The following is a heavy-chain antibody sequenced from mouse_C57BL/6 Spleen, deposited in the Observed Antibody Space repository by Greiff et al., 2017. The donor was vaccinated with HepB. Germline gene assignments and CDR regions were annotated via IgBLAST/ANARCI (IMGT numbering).Heavy chain of an antibody. Sequence: QVQLKQSGPGLVAPSQSLSITCTVSGFSFTSYGVDWVRQSPGKGLEWLGVIWGVGSTNYNSALKSRLSISKDNSKSQVFLKMNSLQTDDTAMYYCARTYYYGSSYAMDYWGQGTSVTVSS. CDR1: GFSFTSYG. D-gene: IGHD1-1*01. CDR3: ARTYYYGSSYAMDY. CDR2: IWGVGST. J-gene: IGHJ4*01. V-gene: IGHV2-6*01.